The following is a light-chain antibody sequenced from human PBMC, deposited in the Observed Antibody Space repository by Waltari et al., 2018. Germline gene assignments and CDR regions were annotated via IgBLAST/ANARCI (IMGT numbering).Light chain of an antibody. J-gene: IGKJ1*01. CDR2: GAS. Sequence: EIVLTPSPGPLSLSPGERATLSCRASQSVSRSYIAWYQQKPGQAPRPLIYGASSRATGIPDRFSGSGSGTDFTLTISRLEPEDFAVYYCQQYGSSLTWTFGQGTKVEIK. CDR1: QSVSRSY. CDR3: QQYGSSLTWT. V-gene: IGKV3-20*01.